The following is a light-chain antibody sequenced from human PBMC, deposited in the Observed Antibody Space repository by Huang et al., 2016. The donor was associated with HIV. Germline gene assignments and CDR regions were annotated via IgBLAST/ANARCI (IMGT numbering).Light chain of an antibody. CDR3: QQYDGPPYT. CDR1: QSVRSSY. CDR2: GAS. Sequence: EIVLTQSPGTLSLSPGERATLSCRASQSVRSSYFAWYQQKPGQAPRLLIYGASRRATGIPDRFSGNGSGTDFTLTISRLEPEDFAVYYCQQYDGPPYTFGQGTKLEIK. J-gene: IGKJ2*01. V-gene: IGKV3-20*01.